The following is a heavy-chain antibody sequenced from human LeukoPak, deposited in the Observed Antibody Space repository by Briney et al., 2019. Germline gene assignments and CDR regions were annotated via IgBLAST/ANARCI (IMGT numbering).Heavy chain of an antibody. J-gene: IGHJ3*02. Sequence: ASVKVSCKSSGYTFTSYGISWVRQAPGQGLEWMGWISPYNGNTKYLQRLQGRVTMTTDTSTSTAYMELRSLRLDDTAVYYCTRDHRRSSSSTGAFDIWGQGTLVTVSS. D-gene: IGHD6-13*01. CDR2: ISPYNGNT. V-gene: IGHV1-18*01. CDR3: TRDHRRSSSSTGAFDI. CDR1: GYTFTSYG.